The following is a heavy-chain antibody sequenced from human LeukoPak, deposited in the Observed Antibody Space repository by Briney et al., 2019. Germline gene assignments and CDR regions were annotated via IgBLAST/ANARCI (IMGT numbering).Heavy chain of an antibody. Sequence: GGSLRLSCAASGYTFSGYAMSWVRQAPGKGLEWVSAISGTGGSTYYADSVNGRFTISRDNSKNTLYLQMNSLRAEDTAVYYCAKERLLWFGELLSPFETWGQGTLVSVSS. CDR1: GYTFSGYA. CDR3: AKERLLWFGELLSPFET. J-gene: IGHJ5*02. CDR2: ISGTGGST. D-gene: IGHD3-10*01. V-gene: IGHV3-23*01.